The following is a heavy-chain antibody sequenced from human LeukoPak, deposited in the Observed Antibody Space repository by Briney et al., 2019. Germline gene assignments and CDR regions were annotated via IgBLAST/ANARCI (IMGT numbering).Heavy chain of an antibody. D-gene: IGHD2-2*01. CDR3: ATARRDIVVVPAAETYFDY. CDR2: FDPEDGET. Sequence: ASVKVSCKVSGYTLTELSMHWVRHAPGKGLEWMGGFDPEDGETIYAQKFQGRVTMTEDTSTDTAYMELSSLRSEDTAVYYCATARRDIVVVPAAETYFDYWGQGTLVTVSS. J-gene: IGHJ4*02. V-gene: IGHV1-24*01. CDR1: GYTLTELS.